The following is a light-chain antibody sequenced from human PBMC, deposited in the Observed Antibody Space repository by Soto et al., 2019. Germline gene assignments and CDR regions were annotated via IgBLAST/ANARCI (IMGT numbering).Light chain of an antibody. J-gene: IGKJ1*01. V-gene: IGKV1-39*01. CDR1: QSISTH. CDR2: AAS. Sequence: DIQMTQSPSSLSASVGDRVSITCRASQSISTHLSWYQQKPGKAPKLLIYAASSLQSWVPSRFTGSGSGTDFTLTISRLQPEDFATYYCQQSYTSWWTFGQGTKVEIK. CDR3: QQSYTSWWT.